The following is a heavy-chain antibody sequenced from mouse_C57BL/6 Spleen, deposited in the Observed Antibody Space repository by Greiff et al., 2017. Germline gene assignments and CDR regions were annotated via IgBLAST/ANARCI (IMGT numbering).Heavy chain of an antibody. J-gene: IGHJ2*01. CDR1: GFNIKDDY. CDR2: IDPENGDT. Sequence: VQLKESGAELVRPGASVKLSCTASGFNIKDDYMHWVKQRPEQGLEWIGWIDPENGDTEYASKFQGKATITADTSSNTAYLQLSSLTSEDTAVYYCTSHYYGSFDYWGQGTTLTVSS. CDR3: TSHYYGSFDY. V-gene: IGHV14-4*01. D-gene: IGHD1-1*01.